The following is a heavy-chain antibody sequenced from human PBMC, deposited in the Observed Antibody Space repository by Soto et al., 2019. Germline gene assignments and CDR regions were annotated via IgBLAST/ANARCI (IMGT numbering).Heavy chain of an antibody. V-gene: IGHV3-23*01. D-gene: IGHD1-1*01. CDR3: ARWNGYGDY. CDR1: GFTVSTYG. Sequence: EVQLLESGGGLVQPGGSLRLSCAASGFTVSTYGVTWVRQAPGKGLEWVSGFTGVIGTTHYADSVKGRFTITRDNSNNTVYLQMISLRVEDTAVYYSARWNGYGDYWGRGTLVTVSS. J-gene: IGHJ4*02. CDR2: FTGVIGTT.